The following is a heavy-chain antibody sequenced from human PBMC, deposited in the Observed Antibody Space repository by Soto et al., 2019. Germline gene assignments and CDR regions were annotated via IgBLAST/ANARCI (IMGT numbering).Heavy chain of an antibody. CDR2: ISAYNGNT. CDR1: GYTFTGYY. CDR3: AITENWNDVGFRWFDP. Sequence: ASVKVSCKASGYTFTGYYMHWVRQAPGQGLEWMGWISAYNGNTNYAQKLQGRVTMTTDTSTSTAYMELRSLRSDDTAVYYCAITENWNDVGFRWFDPWGQGTLVTVSS. J-gene: IGHJ5*02. V-gene: IGHV1-18*04. D-gene: IGHD1-1*01.